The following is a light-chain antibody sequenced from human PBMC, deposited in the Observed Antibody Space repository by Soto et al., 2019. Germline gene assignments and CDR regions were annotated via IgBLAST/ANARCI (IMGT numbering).Light chain of an antibody. Sequence: EIVLTQSPGTLSLSPGERATLSCRASQSVTSNYLAWHQQKPGQAPRLLIYDASTRATGIPDRFSGSGSGTDFTLTISRLEHEDFAVYYCQQYGSSPFTFGPGTKVDIK. CDR2: DAS. CDR1: QSVTSNY. V-gene: IGKV3-20*01. CDR3: QQYGSSPFT. J-gene: IGKJ3*01.